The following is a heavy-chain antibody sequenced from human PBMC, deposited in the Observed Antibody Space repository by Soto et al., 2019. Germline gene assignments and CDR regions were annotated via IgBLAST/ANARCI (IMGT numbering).Heavy chain of an antibody. CDR1: GYTFSSIG. V-gene: IGHV1-18*01. D-gene: IGHD3-10*01. Sequence: ASVKVSCKSSGYTFSSIGITWLRQAPGQGREWMGWISPYKGNTYYAQRLHGRVTMSTETSTSKAYMELRSQKSEATPAYSCEPDGDSSWNYYTNYWGQGTMVTVSS. CDR3: EPDGDSSWNYYTNY. CDR2: ISPYKGNT. J-gene: IGHJ4*02.